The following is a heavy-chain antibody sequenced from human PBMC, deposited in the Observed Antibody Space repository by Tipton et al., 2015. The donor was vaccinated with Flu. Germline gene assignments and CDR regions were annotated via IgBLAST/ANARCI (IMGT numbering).Heavy chain of an antibody. J-gene: IGHJ5*02. CDR3: ARASAVAGITWLDP. CDR2: TYYRSKWYN. V-gene: IGHV6-1*01. CDR1: GDSVSSNSAA. Sequence: TLSLTCAISGDSVSSNSAAWNWIRQSPSRGLEWLGRTYYRSKWYNDYAVSVKSRITINPDTSKNQFSLQLNSVTPEDTAVYYCARASAVAGITWLDPWGQGTLVTVSS. D-gene: IGHD6-19*01.